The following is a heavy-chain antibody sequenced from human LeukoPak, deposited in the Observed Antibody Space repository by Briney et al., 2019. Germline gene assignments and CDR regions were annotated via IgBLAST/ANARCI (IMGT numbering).Heavy chain of an antibody. CDR2: IIPILGIA. CDR1: GGTFSSYA. V-gene: IGHV1-69*04. Sequence: SVKVSCKASGGTFSSYAISWVRQAPGQGLEWMGRIIPILGIANYAQKFQGRVTITADKSTSTAYMELSSLRSEDTAVYYCARGLRVVVPAAIYNWFDPWGQGTLVTVSS. CDR3: ARGLRVVVPAAIYNWFDP. D-gene: IGHD2-2*02. J-gene: IGHJ5*02.